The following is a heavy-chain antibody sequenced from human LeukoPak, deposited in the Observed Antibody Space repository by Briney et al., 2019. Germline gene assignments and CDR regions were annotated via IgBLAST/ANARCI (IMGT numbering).Heavy chain of an antibody. J-gene: IGHJ2*01. Sequence: SVKVSCKASGGTFSSYAISWVRQAPGQGLEWMGGIIPIFGTANYAQKFQGRVTITADKSTSTAYMELSSLRSEDTAVYYCARVRRRKNFGYSYGYLTPTGYFDLWGRGTLVTVSS. CDR3: ARVRRRKNFGYSYGYLTPTGYFDL. CDR2: IIPIFGTA. D-gene: IGHD5-18*01. V-gene: IGHV1-69*06. CDR1: GGTFSSYA.